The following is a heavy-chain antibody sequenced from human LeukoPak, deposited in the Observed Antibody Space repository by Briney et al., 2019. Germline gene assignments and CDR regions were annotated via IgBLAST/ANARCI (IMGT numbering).Heavy chain of an antibody. CDR1: GGTFSSYA. D-gene: IGHD6-13*01. V-gene: IGHV1-69*05. Sequence: GASVKVSCKASGGTFSSYAISWVRQAPGQGLEWMGGIIPIFGTANYAQKFQGRVTITTDESTSTAYMELSSLRSEDTAVYYCARGGIAAAAISGFDYWGQGTLVTVSS. CDR2: IIPIFGTA. J-gene: IGHJ4*02. CDR3: ARGGIAAAAISGFDY.